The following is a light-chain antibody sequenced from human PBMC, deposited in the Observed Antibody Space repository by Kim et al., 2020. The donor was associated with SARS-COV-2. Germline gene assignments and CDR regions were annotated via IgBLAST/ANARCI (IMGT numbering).Light chain of an antibody. Sequence: GQRVTISCSGSSSNIGSNTVNLYQQLPGTAPKLLIYTNNHRPSGVPDRFSGSKSGTSGSLAISGLQSEDEADYYCAAWDDSLNGVVFGGGTQLTVL. CDR3: AAWDDSLNGVV. J-gene: IGLJ2*01. V-gene: IGLV1-44*01. CDR2: TNN. CDR1: SSNIGSNT.